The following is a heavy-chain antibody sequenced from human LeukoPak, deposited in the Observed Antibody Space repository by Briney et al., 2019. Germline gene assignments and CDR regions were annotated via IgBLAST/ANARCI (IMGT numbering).Heavy chain of an antibody. V-gene: IGHV3-7*01. CDR2: IKQDGSEK. Sequence: PGGSLRLSCTASGFKFDDYGMTWIQIRQAPGKGLEWVANIKQDGSEKYYVDSVKGRFTISRDNAKNSLYLQMNSLRAEDTAVYYCARGRGPTHFYWGQGTLVTVSS. J-gene: IGHJ4*02. CDR1: GFKFDDYG. D-gene: IGHD1-26*01. CDR3: ARGRGPTHFY.